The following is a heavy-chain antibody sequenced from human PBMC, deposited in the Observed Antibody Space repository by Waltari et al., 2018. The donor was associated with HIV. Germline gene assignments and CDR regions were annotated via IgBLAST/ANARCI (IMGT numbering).Heavy chain of an antibody. D-gene: IGHD2-8*01. J-gene: IGHJ4*02. Sequence: ESLKISCKGSGYSFATYWIGWVRQMPGKGLEWMGIIYPGDSDTRYSPSFQGQVTISADKSIRTAYLQWSSLKASDTAMYYCTKGMYANQDYFDDWGQGTLVTVSS. CDR1: GYSFATYW. CDR3: TKGMYANQDYFDD. V-gene: IGHV5-51*01. CDR2: IYPGDSDT.